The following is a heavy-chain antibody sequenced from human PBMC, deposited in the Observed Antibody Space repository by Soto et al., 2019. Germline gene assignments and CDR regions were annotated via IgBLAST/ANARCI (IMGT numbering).Heavy chain of an antibody. V-gene: IGHV1-69*06. CDR2: IIPIFGTA. J-gene: IGHJ4*02. D-gene: IGHD3-10*01. CDR1: GGTFSSYA. CDR3: ARGITMVRGVTYFDY. Sequence: SVKVSCKASGGTFSSYAISWVRQAPGQGLEWMGGIIPIFGTANYAQKFQGRVTITADTSTSTVYMELSSLRSEDTAVYYCARGITMVRGVTYFDYRGQGTLVTVSS.